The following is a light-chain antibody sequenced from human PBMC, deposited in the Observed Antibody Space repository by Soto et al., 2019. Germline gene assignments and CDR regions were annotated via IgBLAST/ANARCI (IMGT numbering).Light chain of an antibody. CDR1: RSVDTD. V-gene: IGKV3-15*01. CDR3: HQYYTRPPWR. Sequence: ILVSQSLATLSVSPGDSGTLSCRASRSVDTDLAWYQQKPGQAPRLLVFATSARATGVPDRFRGSRSGTDFTLTISSLQPEDSATYYCHQYYTRPPWRFGEGTKVDIK. J-gene: IGKJ1*01. CDR2: ATS.